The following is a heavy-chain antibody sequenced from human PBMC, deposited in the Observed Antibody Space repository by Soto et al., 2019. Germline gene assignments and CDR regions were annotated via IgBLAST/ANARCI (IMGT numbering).Heavy chain of an antibody. V-gene: IGHV3-30-3*01. D-gene: IGHD4-17*01. CDR2: ISYDGTNR. CDR3: ARESSSTVTTGGGGSAKDY. Sequence: QVHLVESGGGVVQPGRSLRLSCAASGLTFSNYAMHWVRQAPGKGLEWVAFISYDGTNRCYPDSVKGRFTISRDNSKNTLYLQMNSLKTEDTAVYYCARESSSTVTTGGGGSAKDYWGQGTLVTXSS. CDR1: GLTFSNYA. J-gene: IGHJ4*02.